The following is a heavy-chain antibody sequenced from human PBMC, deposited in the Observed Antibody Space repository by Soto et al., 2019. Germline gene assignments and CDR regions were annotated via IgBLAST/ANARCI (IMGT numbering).Heavy chain of an antibody. D-gene: IGHD5-12*01. Sequence: GGSLRLSCAASGFTFSNAWMSWVRQAPGKGLEWVGRIKSKTDGGTTDYAAPVKGRFTISRDDSKNTLYLQMNSLKPEDTAVYYCTTGGGGYDFAFDIWGQGTMVTVSS. CDR1: GFTFSNAW. V-gene: IGHV3-15*01. CDR2: IKSKTDGGTT. CDR3: TTGGGGYDFAFDI. J-gene: IGHJ3*02.